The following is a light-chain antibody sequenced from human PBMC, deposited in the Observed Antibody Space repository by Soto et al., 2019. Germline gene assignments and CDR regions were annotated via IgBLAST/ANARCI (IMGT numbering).Light chain of an antibody. CDR3: SSYTSSSTRV. V-gene: IGLV2-14*01. Sequence: QSALTQPASVSGSPGQSIAISCTGSSSDVGGYNYVSWYQQHPGKATQLIIYEVTNRPSGVSNRFSGSKSGNTVFLTISGFQAEDEADYYCSSYTSSSTRVFGTGTKVTVL. CDR2: EVT. CDR1: SSDVGGYNY. J-gene: IGLJ1*01.